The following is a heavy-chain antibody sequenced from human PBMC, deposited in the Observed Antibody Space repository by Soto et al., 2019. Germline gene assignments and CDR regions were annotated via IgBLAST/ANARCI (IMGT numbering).Heavy chain of an antibody. J-gene: IGHJ3*02. V-gene: IGHV4-4*02. CDR2: IYHSGST. Sequence: QVQLQESGPGLVKPSGTLSLTCAVSGGSISSSNWWSWVRQPPGKGLEWIGEIYHSGSTNYNPSLKSRVTMSVDKSKNQFSLKLTSVTAADTAVYYCAGDCGGGSCYSQKDAFDIWGQGTMVTVSS. D-gene: IGHD2-15*01. CDR3: AGDCGGGSCYSQKDAFDI. CDR1: GGSISSSNW.